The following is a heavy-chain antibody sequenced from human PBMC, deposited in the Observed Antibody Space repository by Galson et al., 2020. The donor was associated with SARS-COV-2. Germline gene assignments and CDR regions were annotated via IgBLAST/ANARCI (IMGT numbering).Heavy chain of an antibody. D-gene: IGHD3-9*01. V-gene: IGHV2-70*01. CDR3: ARIRYDWLPGRWDAFDI. CDR2: IDWDDDK. J-gene: IGHJ3*02. Sequence: SGPTLVKPTQTLTLTCTFSGFSLSTSGMCVSWIRQPPGKALEWLALIDWDDDKYYSTSLKTRLTISKDTSKNQVVLTMTNMDPVDTATYYCARIRYDWLPGRWDAFDIWGQGTMVTVSS. CDR1: GFSLSTSGMC.